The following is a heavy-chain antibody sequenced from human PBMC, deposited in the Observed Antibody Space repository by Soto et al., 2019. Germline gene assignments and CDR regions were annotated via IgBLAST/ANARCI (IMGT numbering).Heavy chain of an antibody. CDR3: ARPIPRWSYHYGMYF. CDR1: EFTFTSYA. CDR2: ISFDGTSE. J-gene: IGHJ6*02. Sequence: QLVESGGRGVQPGRSLRLSCAASEFTFTSYAMHWVRQAPGRGLEWVALISFDGTSEYYADSVKVRFIISRDNSKTMVYLQMNSLRPDDTAIYYCARPIPRWSYHYGMYFWGQGTTVTVSS. V-gene: IGHV3-30-3*01. D-gene: IGHD2-15*01.